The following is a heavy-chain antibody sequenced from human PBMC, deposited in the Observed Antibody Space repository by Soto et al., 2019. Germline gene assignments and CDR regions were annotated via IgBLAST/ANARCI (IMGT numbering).Heavy chain of an antibody. Sequence: ASVEDSCKAAGYTGTSYSIRWLRQAPGQGLEWMGWISAYNGNTNYAQKLQGRVTMTTDTSTSTAYMELRSLRSDDTAVYYCARDEGRAARPYYYGMDVWGQGTTVTVSS. CDR2: ISAYNGNT. J-gene: IGHJ6*02. CDR1: GYTGTSYS. D-gene: IGHD6-6*01. V-gene: IGHV1-18*01. CDR3: ARDEGRAARPYYYGMDV.